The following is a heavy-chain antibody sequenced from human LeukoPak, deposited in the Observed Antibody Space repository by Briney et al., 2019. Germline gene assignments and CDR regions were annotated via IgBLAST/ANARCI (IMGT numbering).Heavy chain of an antibody. CDR2: IYYSGST. J-gene: IGHJ5*02. V-gene: IGHV4-30-4*01. D-gene: IGHD2-2*01. CDR1: GGSISSGDYY. Sequence: PSQTLSLTCTVSGGSISSGDYYWSWIRQPPGKGLEWIGYIYYSGSTYYNPSLKSRVTISVDTSKNQFSPKLSSVTAADTAVYYCAREIVVVPAAGGGFDPWGQGTLVTVSS. CDR3: AREIVVVPAAGGGFDP.